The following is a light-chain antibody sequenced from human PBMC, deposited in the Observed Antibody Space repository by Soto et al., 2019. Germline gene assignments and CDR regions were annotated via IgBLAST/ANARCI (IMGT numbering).Light chain of an antibody. CDR2: DTD. Sequence: EIVMTQSPATLCVSPGHRATLSCRASQSVSSKLAWYQHKPGQAPRLLIYDTDTRAAGIPARFTGSGSGTDFTLTISSLQSEDFAVYYCQQYNTWRSISFGQGTRLESK. J-gene: IGKJ5*01. CDR1: QSVSSK. CDR3: QQYNTWRSIS. V-gene: IGKV3-15*01.